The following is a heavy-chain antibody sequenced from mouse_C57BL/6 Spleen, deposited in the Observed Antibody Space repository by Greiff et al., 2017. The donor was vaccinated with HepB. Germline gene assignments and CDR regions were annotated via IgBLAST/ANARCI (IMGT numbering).Heavy chain of an antibody. D-gene: IGHD3-3*01. V-gene: IGHV1-81*01. CDR3: ARAGDSYWYFDV. Sequence: VHLVESGAELARPGASVKLSCKASGYTFTSYGISWVKQRTGQGLEWIGEIYPRSGNTYYNEKFKGKATLTADKSSSTAYMELRSLTSEDSAVYFCARAGDSYWYFDVWGTGTTVTVSS. CDR2: IYPRSGNT. J-gene: IGHJ1*03. CDR1: GYTFTSYG.